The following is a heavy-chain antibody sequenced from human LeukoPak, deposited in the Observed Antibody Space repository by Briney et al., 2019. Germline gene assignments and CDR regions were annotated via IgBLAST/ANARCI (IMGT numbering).Heavy chain of an antibody. D-gene: IGHD1-7*01. CDR2: SKNKAQSFLT. Sequence: GESLKISCAASGFTFSSYAMSWVRQAPGKGLEWVARSKNKAQSFLTEYAASVKGRFIISRDDSRNSLFLQMNSLKTEDTAVYYCASPQRGSNNWNYFWGQGTLVTVSS. V-gene: IGHV3-72*01. CDR1: GFTFSSYA. J-gene: IGHJ4*02. CDR3: ASPQRGSNNWNYF.